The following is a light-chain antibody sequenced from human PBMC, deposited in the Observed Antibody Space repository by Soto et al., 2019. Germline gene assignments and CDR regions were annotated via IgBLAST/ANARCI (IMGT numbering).Light chain of an antibody. CDR3: QVWDRSSDHVV. J-gene: IGLJ2*01. CDR1: NIGSKS. V-gene: IGLV3-21*04. Sequence: SYELTQPPSVSVAPGKTAMITCGGDNIGSKSVHWDQQKPGQAPVVVINYNSDRPSGIPDRFSGSNSGSTATLTITRVEAGDEADYYCQVWDRSSDHVVFGGGTKLTVL. CDR2: YNS.